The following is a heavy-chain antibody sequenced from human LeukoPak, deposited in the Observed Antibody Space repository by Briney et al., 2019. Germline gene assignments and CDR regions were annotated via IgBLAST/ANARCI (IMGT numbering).Heavy chain of an antibody. CDR3: ARTPGIGLLGAFDI. J-gene: IGHJ3*02. CDR1: GFTVSSNY. V-gene: IGHV3-53*01. Sequence: PGGSLRLSCAASGFTVSSNYMSWVRQAPGKGLEWVSVIYSSGSTYYADSVKGRFTISRDNAKNSLYLQMNSLRAEDTAVYYCARTPGIGLLGAFDIWGQGTMVTVSS. CDR2: IYSSGST. D-gene: IGHD6-13*01.